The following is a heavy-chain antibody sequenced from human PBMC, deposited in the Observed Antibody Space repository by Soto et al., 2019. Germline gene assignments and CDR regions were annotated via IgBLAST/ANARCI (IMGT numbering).Heavy chain of an antibody. D-gene: IGHD1-26*01. J-gene: IGHJ4*02. CDR2: ISYDGSNK. Sequence: GGSLTLSCAASGFTFSSYAMHWVRQAPGKGLEWVAVISYDGSNKYYADSVKGRFTISRDNSKNTLYLQMNSLRAEDTAVYYCARPFIVGATGSPVYWGQGTLVTVSS. CDR3: ARPFIVGATGSPVY. V-gene: IGHV3-30-3*01. CDR1: GFTFSSYA.